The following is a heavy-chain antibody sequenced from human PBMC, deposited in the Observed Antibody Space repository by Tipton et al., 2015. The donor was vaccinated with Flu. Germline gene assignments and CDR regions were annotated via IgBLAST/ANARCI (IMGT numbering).Heavy chain of an antibody. V-gene: IGHV4-39*07. Sequence: TLSLTCTVSGGSISSSSYYWGWIRQPPGKGLEWIGSIYYSGSTYYNPSLKSRVTISVDTSKNQFSLKLSSVTAADTAVYYCAMRSEYFYGPGNSYRYYGMDVWGQGTTVTVSS. CDR2: IYYSGST. CDR3: AMRSEYFYGPGNSYRYYGMDV. J-gene: IGHJ6*02. CDR1: GGSISSSSYY. D-gene: IGHD3-10*01.